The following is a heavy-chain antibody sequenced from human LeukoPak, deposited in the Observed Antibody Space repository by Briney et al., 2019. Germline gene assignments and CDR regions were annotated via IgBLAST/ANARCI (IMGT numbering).Heavy chain of an antibody. CDR2: ISYDGSNK. D-gene: IGHD2-15*01. Sequence: PGRSLRLSCAASGFTFSSYAMHWVRQAPGKGLEWVAVISYDGSNKYYADSVKGRFTISRDNSKNTLYLQMNSLRAEDTAVYSCAVRTLYGSGGSCIDYWGQGTLVTVSS. V-gene: IGHV3-30*04. CDR3: AVRTLYGSGGSCIDY. J-gene: IGHJ4*02. CDR1: GFTFSSYA.